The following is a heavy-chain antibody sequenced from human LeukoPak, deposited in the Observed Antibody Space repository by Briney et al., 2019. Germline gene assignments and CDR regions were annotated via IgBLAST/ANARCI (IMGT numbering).Heavy chain of an antibody. CDR3: ARAVAGFDY. V-gene: IGHV3-13*01. J-gene: IGHJ4*02. CDR1: GFTFGTYD. D-gene: IGHD6-19*01. Sequence: GGSLRLSCAASGFTFGTYDMHWVRQAAGKGLEWVSGIDASGDTYYPGSVKGRFTISRENAKNSLYLQMNSLRAGDTAVYYCARAVAGFDYWGQGTLVTVSS. CDR2: IDASGDT.